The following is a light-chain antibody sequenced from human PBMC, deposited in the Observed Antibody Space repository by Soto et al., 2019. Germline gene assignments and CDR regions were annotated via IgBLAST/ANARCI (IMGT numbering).Light chain of an antibody. Sequence: DIQMTQSPSSLSASVGDRITISCQASQGISKELNWYQQKPGKGPELLIYGASNLHTGLPSRFSGSASTTGPGTHFPLTITALQPEDSATYYCQQYRSLPLTCGGGTKVEI. J-gene: IGKJ4*01. CDR2: GAS. CDR3: QQYRSLPLT. V-gene: IGKV1-33*01. CDR1: QGISKE.